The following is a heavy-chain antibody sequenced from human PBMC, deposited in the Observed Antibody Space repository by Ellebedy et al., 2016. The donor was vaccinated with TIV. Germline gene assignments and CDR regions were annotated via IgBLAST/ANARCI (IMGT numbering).Heavy chain of an antibody. CDR3: ATEFLVQDV. CDR1: GYTFTSYG. J-gene: IGHJ6*02. Sequence: ASVKVSXXASGYTFTSYGISWVRQAPGQGLEWMGWISAYNGNTNYAQKLQGRVTMTRNTSISTAYLDLSSLRSEDTAVYYCATEFLVQDVWGQGTTVTVSS. D-gene: IGHD2-21*01. V-gene: IGHV1-18*04. CDR2: ISAYNGNT.